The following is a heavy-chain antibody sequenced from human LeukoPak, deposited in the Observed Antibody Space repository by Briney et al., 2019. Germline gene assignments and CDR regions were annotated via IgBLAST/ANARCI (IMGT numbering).Heavy chain of an antibody. CDR3: AKYTYYFDSSGYFGGYDY. CDR2: ISASGGST. J-gene: IGHJ4*02. D-gene: IGHD3-22*01. CDR1: GFTFSSYS. Sequence: PGGSLRLSCAASGFTFSSYSMNWVRQAPGKGLEWVSVISASGGSTYYAASVKGRFTLSRDNSKNTVFLQMNSLRAEDTAVYYCAKYTYYFDSSGYFGGYDYWGQGTLVTVSS. V-gene: IGHV3-23*01.